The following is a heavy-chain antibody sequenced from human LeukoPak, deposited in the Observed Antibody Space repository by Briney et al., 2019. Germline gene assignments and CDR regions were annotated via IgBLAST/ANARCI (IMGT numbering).Heavy chain of an antibody. Sequence: GGSTYYADSVKGRFTISRDNSKNTLYLQMNSLRAEDTAVYYCARVYIHDAFDIWGQGTMVTVSS. J-gene: IGHJ3*02. CDR3: ARVYIHDAFDI. D-gene: IGHD2-2*02. V-gene: IGHV3-53*01. CDR2: GGST.